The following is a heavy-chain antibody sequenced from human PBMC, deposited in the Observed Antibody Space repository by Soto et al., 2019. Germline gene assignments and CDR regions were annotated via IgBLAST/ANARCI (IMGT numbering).Heavy chain of an antibody. CDR2: FYFTGST. CDR1: GASVSSDSYS. J-gene: IGHJ6*02. Sequence: QVRLQESGPGLVKPSETLSLTCTVSGASVSSDSYSWAWIRQPPGKGLEWIGCFYFTGSTKTNPSLQSRVSISVDESKNQMSLTLNCVTAADTAVYYCAKDPRFYGMDVWGQGTTVTVSS. V-gene: IGHV4-61*01. CDR3: AKDPRFYGMDV.